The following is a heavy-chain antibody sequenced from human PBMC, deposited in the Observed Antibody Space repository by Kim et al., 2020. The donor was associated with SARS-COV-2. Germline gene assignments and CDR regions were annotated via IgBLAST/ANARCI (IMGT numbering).Heavy chain of an antibody. Sequence: SETLSLTCTVSGGSISSSSYYWGWIRQPPGKGLEWIGSIYYSGSTYYNPSLKSRVTISVDTSKNQFSLKLSSVTADDTAVYYCARPGHSNSSFDYWGQG. CDR2: IYYSGST. D-gene: IGHD6-6*01. CDR1: GGSISSSSYY. CDR3: ARPGHSNSSFDY. V-gene: IGHV4-39*01. J-gene: IGHJ4*02.